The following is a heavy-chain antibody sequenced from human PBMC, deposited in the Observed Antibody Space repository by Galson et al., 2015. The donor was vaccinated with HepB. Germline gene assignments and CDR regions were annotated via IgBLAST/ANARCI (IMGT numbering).Heavy chain of an antibody. Sequence: LRLSCAASGFTVSSNYMSWVRQAPGKGLEGVSYISSSSSTIYYADSVKGRFTISRDNAKNSLYLQMNSLRDEDTAVYYCATSPDDYYDSSGYYYWDDAFDIWGQGTMVTVSS. J-gene: IGHJ3*02. CDR1: GFTVSSNY. CDR2: ISSSSSTI. D-gene: IGHD3-22*01. V-gene: IGHV3-48*02. CDR3: ATSPDDYYDSSGYYYWDDAFDI.